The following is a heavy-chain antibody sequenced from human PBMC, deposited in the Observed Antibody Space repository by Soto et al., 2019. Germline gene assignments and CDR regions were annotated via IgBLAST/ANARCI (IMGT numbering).Heavy chain of an antibody. CDR2: IFPSGTT. Sequence: ASETLSLTCGVSGGSLSGATYSWNWIRQPPGKGLEWIGYIFPSGTTYYNPSLKSRVTISIDVSKNQFSLSLRSLTAADKAVYYCARSREFDYWSQGTLVTVSS. V-gene: IGHV4-30-2*01. CDR1: GGSLSGATYS. CDR3: ARSREFDY. J-gene: IGHJ4*02.